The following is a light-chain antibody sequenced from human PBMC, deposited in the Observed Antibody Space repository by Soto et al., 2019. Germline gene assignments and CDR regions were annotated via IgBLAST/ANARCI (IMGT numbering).Light chain of an antibody. Sequence: ELVLTQSPGSLSLSPGERATLSCRASQTFSSSYLAWYQQKPGQAPRLLIHATSTRAPGIPDRFSGSGSGTDFTLIINRREAEDFGVYYCQQYGGSSWTFGQGTRVEVK. J-gene: IGKJ1*01. CDR1: QTFSSSY. CDR3: QQYGGSSWT. CDR2: ATS. V-gene: IGKV3-20*01.